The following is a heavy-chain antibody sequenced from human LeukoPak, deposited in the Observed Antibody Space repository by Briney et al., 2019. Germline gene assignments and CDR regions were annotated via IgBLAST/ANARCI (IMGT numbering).Heavy chain of an antibody. D-gene: IGHD3-10*01. CDR1: GGSFSGYY. CDR3: AREDVLLWFGEFMSRYYYMDV. Sequence: PSETLSLTCAVYGGSFSGYYWSWIRQPPGKGLEWIGEINHSGSTNYNPFLKSRVTISVDTSKNQFSLKLSSVTAADTAVYYCAREDVLLWFGEFMSRYYYMDVWGKGTTVTISS. V-gene: IGHV4-34*01. J-gene: IGHJ6*03. CDR2: INHSGST.